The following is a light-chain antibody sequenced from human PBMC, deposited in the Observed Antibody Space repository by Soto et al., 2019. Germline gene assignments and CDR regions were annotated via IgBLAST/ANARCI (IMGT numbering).Light chain of an antibody. CDR1: SYNIGNNF. J-gene: IGLJ1*01. CDR2: ENN. Sequence: QSVLTQPPSVSAAPGQMVTISCSGSSYNIGNNFVSRFQQLPGTAPRLLIYENNKRPSGVPDRFSGSKSGTSATLGITGLQTGDEADYYCGAWDGSLSGYVFGTGTKVTVL. CDR3: GAWDGSLSGYV. V-gene: IGLV1-51*02.